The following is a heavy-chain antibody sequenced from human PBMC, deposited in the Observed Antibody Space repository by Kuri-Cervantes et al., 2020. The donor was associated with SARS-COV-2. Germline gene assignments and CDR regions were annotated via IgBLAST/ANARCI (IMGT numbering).Heavy chain of an antibody. CDR2: IYHSGST. D-gene: IGHD3-10*01. CDR1: GGSIGDRNSY. J-gene: IGHJ4*02. V-gene: IGHV4-39*07. Sequence: SETLSLTCTVSGGSIGDRNSYWSWIRQPPGKGLEWIGSIYHSGSTYYNPSLKSRVTISVDTSKNQFSLKLSSVTAADTAVYYCARAGVGGYFDYWGQGTLVTVSS. CDR3: ARAGVGGYFDY.